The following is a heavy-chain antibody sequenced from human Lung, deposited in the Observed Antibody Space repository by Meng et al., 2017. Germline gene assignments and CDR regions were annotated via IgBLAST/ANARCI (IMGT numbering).Heavy chain of an antibody. V-gene: IGHV3-74*01. J-gene: IGHJ4*02. CDR3: ARGGYYGSGSYEY. Sequence: GGSLRLSCAASGFTFSSYWMHWVRQAPGKGLLWVSRINSDGSGTAYADSVKGRFTISRDNAKNTLYLQMNSLRAEDTAVYYCARGGYYGSGSYEYWGQGTRVTVSS. CDR2: INSDGSGT. CDR1: GFTFSSYW. D-gene: IGHD3-10*01.